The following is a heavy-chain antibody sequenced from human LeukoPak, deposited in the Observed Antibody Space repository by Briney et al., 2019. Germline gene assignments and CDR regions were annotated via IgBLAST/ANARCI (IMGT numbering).Heavy chain of an antibody. D-gene: IGHD2-8*01. CDR1: GFTFSSYA. CDR2: ISSSSSAI. J-gene: IGHJ5*02. V-gene: IGHV3-48*01. CDR3: ARVMGRHWFDP. Sequence: GGSLRLSCAASGFTFSSYAMNWVRQAPGKGLEWVSYISSSSSAIYYADSVKGRFTMSRDNAKNSLYLQMNSLRAEDTALYYCARVMGRHWFDPWGQGTLVTVSS.